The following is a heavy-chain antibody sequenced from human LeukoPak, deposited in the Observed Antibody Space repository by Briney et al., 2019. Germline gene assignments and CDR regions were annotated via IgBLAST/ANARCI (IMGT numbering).Heavy chain of an antibody. CDR2: MGHTGDT. J-gene: IGHJ3*01. D-gene: IGHD1-14*01. V-gene: IGHV3-23*01. CDR3: AKATPYGTTWVGGFDL. CDR1: GFTFSSYN. Sequence: GGSLRLSCAASGFTFSSYNINWVRQAPGKGLEWVSSMGHTGDTYYLDSVKGRFSLSRDVSKSMVSLQMSTLRVDDTAVYFCAKATPYGTTWVGGFDLWGQGTMVTVSS.